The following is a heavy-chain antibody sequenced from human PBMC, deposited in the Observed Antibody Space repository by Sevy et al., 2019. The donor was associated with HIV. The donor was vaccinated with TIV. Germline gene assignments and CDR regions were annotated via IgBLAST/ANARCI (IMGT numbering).Heavy chain of an antibody. CDR3: AKAPERWFGELLSHFDY. CDR1: GFTFSSYA. Sequence: GGSLRLSCAASGFTFSSYAMSWVRQAPGKGLEWVSAISGSGGSTYYADSVKGRFTISRDNSKNTLYLQMNSLRAEDTAVYYCAKAPERWFGELLSHFDYWGQGTLVTVSS. V-gene: IGHV3-23*01. J-gene: IGHJ4*02. D-gene: IGHD3-10*01. CDR2: ISGSGGST.